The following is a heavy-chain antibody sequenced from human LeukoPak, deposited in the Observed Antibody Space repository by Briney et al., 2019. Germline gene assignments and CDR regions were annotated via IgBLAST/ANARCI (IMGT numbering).Heavy chain of an antibody. CDR2: IYYSGST. Sequence: PSETLSLTCTVSGGSISSYYWSWIRQPPGKGLEWIGYIYYSGSTNYNPSLKSRVTISVDTSKNQFSLKLSSVTAADTAVYYCARVMTTVTTVPVGGFDPWGQGTLVTVSS. CDR3: ARVMTTVTTVPVGGFDP. D-gene: IGHD4-17*01. V-gene: IGHV4-59*01. J-gene: IGHJ5*02. CDR1: GGSISSYY.